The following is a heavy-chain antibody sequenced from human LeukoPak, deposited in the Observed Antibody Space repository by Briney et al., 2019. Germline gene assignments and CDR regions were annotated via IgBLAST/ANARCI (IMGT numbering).Heavy chain of an antibody. Sequence: GGSLRLSCAASGFTFSSYGMHWVRQAPGKGLEWVAVISYDGSNKYYADSVKGRFTISRDNSKNTLFLQVNSLRTEDTAVYYCARDRQNYYDSSGPLDYWGQGTLVTVSS. D-gene: IGHD3-22*01. J-gene: IGHJ4*02. V-gene: IGHV3-30*03. CDR1: GFTFSSYG. CDR3: ARDRQNYYDSSGPLDY. CDR2: ISYDGSNK.